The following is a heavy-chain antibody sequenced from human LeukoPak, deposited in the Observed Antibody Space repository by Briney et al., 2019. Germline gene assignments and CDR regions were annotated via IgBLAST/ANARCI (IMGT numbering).Heavy chain of an antibody. CDR1: GFTFSDYG. CDR3: AKDRSYYYLDY. V-gene: IGHV3-33*06. D-gene: IGHD3-10*01. CDR2: IWYDGSKK. Sequence: GGSLRLSCAASGFTFSDYGMYWVRQAPGEGLEWVAVIWYDGSKKYHADSVKGRFTISRDNSKNTLYLQMNSLRAEDSAVYYCAKDRSYYYLDYWGQGTLVTVSS. J-gene: IGHJ4*02.